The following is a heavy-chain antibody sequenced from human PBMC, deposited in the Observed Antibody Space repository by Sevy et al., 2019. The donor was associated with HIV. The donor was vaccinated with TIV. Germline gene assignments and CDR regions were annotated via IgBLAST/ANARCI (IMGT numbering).Heavy chain of an antibody. CDR3: AKGDRTFYGMDV. CDR1: GFTFSTYT. V-gene: IGHV3-23*01. D-gene: IGHD2-15*01. CDR2: FSGSGGTT. J-gene: IGHJ6*02. Sequence: GGSLRLSCAASGFTFSTYTMNWVRQAPGKGLEWVSAFSGSGGTTYNADSLKGRFTISRDNSKNTLYLQMISLRAEDTAVYYCAKGDRTFYGMDVWGQGTTVTVSS.